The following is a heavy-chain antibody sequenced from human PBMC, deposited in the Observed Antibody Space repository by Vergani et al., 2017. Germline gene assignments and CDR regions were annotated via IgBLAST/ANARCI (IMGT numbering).Heavy chain of an antibody. V-gene: IGHV4-59*08. CDR3: ARVRQHYYDSSGYYVDY. J-gene: IGHJ4*02. D-gene: IGHD3-22*01. CDR1: GGSISSYY. Sequence: QVQLQESGPGLVKPSETLSLTCTVSGGSISSYYWSWIRQPPGKGLEWLGYIYYSGSTNSNPSLKSRVTISVDTSKNQFSLKLSSVTAADTAVYYCARVRQHYYDSSGYYVDYWGQGTLVTVSS. CDR2: IYYSGST.